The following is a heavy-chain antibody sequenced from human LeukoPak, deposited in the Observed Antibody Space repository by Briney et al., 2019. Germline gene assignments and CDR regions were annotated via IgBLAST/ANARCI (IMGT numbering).Heavy chain of an antibody. CDR2: IRNDGSDK. V-gene: IGHV3-30*02. J-gene: IGHJ4*02. CDR1: GITFSSYG. CDR3: AKDRAFGQFLWGNDY. D-gene: IGHD3-10*01. Sequence: GGSLRLSCAASGITFSSYGMHWVRQAPGKGLEWVAFIRNDGSDKYYAVSVKGRFTISRDNSKNTLYLQMNSLRAEDTALYYCAKDRAFGQFLWGNDYWGQGTLVTVSS.